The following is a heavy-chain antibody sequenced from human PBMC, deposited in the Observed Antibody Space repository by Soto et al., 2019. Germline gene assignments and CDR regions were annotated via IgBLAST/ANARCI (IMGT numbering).Heavy chain of an antibody. CDR3: ARLRSSDTPDDGMDV. Sequence: GESLKISCKGSGYSFTSYWIGWVRQMPGKGLEWMGIIYPGDSDTRYSPSFQGQVTISADKSTSTAYLQWSSLKASDTAMYYCARLRSSDTPDDGMDVWGQGTTVTVSS. CDR2: IYPGDSDT. CDR1: GYSFTSYW. J-gene: IGHJ6*02. V-gene: IGHV5-51*01. D-gene: IGHD6-25*01.